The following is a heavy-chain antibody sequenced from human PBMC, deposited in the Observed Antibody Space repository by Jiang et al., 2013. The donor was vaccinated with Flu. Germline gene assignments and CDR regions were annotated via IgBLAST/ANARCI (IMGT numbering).Heavy chain of an antibody. CDR3: ARQVCSRCPRDY. D-gene: IGHD2-15*01. Sequence: GAEVKKPGESLRISCKGFGYSFTNYWISWVRQMPGKGLEWMGMIDPGDSDTRYSPSFQGQVTISADKSISTAYLQWSSLKASDTAMYYCARQVCSRCPRDYWGQGTLVTVSS. J-gene: IGHJ4*02. CDR2: IDPGDSDT. CDR1: GYSFTNYW. V-gene: IGHV5-51*01.